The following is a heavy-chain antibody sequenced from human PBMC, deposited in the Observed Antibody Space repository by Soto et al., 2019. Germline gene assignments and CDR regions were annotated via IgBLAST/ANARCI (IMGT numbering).Heavy chain of an antibody. CDR1: GFSLSTSGLG. D-gene: IGHD3-10*01. CDR2: IYWDDDD. Sequence: QITLKESGPTLVKPTQTLTLTCNFSGFSLSTSGLGVGWIRQPPGKALEWLALIYWDDDDRYSPSLKRRLSITTDTAKNQVVLTLTNLDRADTGTYYCTHEIRGVIWNWGQGTRVTVSS. CDR3: THEIRGVIWN. V-gene: IGHV2-5*02. J-gene: IGHJ4*02.